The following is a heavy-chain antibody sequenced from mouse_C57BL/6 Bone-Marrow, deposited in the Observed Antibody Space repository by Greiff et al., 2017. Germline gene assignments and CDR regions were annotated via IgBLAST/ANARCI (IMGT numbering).Heavy chain of an antibody. D-gene: IGHD2-5*01. CDR2: IDPEHGAT. J-gene: IGHJ4*01. CDR1: GFNIKDDY. CDR3: TTEYSNYFFYAMDY. V-gene: IGHV14-4*01. Sequence: QMKKSGAELVRPGASVKLSCTASGFNIKDDYMHWVQQRPEQGLEWIGWIDPEHGATEYASKFQGKATITADTSSNTAYLQLSSLTSEDTAVYYCTTEYSNYFFYAMDYWGQGTSVTVSS.